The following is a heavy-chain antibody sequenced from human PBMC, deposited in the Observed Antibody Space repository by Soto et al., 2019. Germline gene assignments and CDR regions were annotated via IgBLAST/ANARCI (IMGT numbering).Heavy chain of an antibody. D-gene: IGHD2-15*01. V-gene: IGHV1-18*01. CDR3: ARDDEGYCSGGSCYSDY. J-gene: IGHJ4*02. CDR2: ISAYNGNT. CDR1: GYTFTSYG. Sequence: ASVKVSRKASGYTFTSYGISWVRQAPGQGLEWMGWISAYNGNTNYAQKLQGRVTMTTDTSTSTAYMELRSLRSDDTAVYYCARDDEGYCSGGSCYSDYWGQGTLVTVSS.